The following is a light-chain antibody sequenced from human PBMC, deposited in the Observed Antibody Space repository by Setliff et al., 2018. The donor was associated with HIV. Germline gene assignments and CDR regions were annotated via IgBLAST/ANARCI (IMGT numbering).Light chain of an antibody. CDR2: RNN. J-gene: IGLJ3*02. CDR3: AAWDDSLSGPV. Sequence: QSVLTQPPSASGTPGQRVTISCSGSSSNIGSDSVKWYQQLPGTAPKVLIYRNNQRPSGVSDRFSGSKSGTSASLAISGLRSADEADYYCAAWDDSLSGPVFGGGTKVTGL. CDR1: SSNIGSDS. V-gene: IGLV1-47*01.